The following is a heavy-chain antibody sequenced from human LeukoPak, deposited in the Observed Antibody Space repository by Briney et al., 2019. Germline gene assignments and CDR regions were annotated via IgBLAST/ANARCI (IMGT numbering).Heavy chain of an antibody. CDR3: ARSFHDSGSCGALEDY. CDR2: MNPDSGKT. V-gene: IGHV1-8*01. J-gene: IGHJ4*02. Sequence: ASVKVSCKASGYTFTSYDINWVRQATGQGLEWMGWMNPDSGKTGYAQNLQGRVTMTRNTSISTAYMELSSLRSEDTAVYYCARSFHDSGSCGALEDYWGQGTLVTVSS. CDR1: GYTFTSYD. D-gene: IGHD3-22*01.